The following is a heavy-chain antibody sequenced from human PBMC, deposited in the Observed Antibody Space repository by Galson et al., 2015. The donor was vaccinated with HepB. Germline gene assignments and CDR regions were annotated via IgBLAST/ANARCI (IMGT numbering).Heavy chain of an antibody. CDR2: IIPIFGTP. J-gene: IGHJ6*03. CDR3: ARGGYGSYYYMDV. Sequence: SVKVSCKASGGTFSSYTISWVRQAPGQGPEWMGGIIPIFGTPNYAQKFHGRVAITADESTSTVYMELTGLRSEDTAVYYCARGGYGSYYYMDVWGKGTTVTVSS. CDR1: GGTFSSYT. D-gene: IGHD1-1*01. V-gene: IGHV1-69*13.